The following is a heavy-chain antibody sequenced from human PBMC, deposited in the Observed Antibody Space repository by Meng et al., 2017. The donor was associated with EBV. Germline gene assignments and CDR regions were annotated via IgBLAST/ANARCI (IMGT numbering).Heavy chain of an antibody. D-gene: IGHD1-20*01. J-gene: IGHJ4*02. Sequence: QWELVQAGAEVSKSGSSARVAFKGSVGSSSSYGISWVQQPPRQLLEWMEIIFPIFGNANYAQKFQGRVTITADESTSTAYMELSSVRSEDTAVYYCARAPDNWNDGPYYWGQGTLVTVSS. V-gene: IGHV1-69*18. CDR3: ARAPDNWNDGPYY. CDR2: IFPIFGNA. CDR1: VGSSSSYG.